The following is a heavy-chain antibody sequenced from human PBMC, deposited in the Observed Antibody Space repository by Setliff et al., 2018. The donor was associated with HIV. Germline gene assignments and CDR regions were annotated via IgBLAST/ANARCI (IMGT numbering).Heavy chain of an antibody. CDR3: ARDHIAARSVDY. J-gene: IGHJ4*02. CDR2: IGPSGSST. V-gene: IGHV1-46*01. D-gene: IGHD6-6*01. CDR1: GYTLTELS. Sequence: ASVKVSCKVSGYTLTELSMHWIRQAPGQGLEWMGLIGPSGSSTTYAQNFQGRVTMSRDTSTNTVYMELSSLRSEDTAVYYCARDHIAARSVDYWGQGTLVTVSS.